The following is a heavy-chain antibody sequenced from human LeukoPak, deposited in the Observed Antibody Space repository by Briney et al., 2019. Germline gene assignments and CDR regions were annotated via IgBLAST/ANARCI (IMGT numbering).Heavy chain of an antibody. V-gene: IGHV3-9*01. Sequence: PGGSLRLSCAASGFSFYDYGMHWVRQGPGKGLEWVSGISWNGGSIGYAESVKGRFTISRDNAKTSLYLPMNSLRGEDTALYYCAKDSGSVYNNGMDVWGQGTTVTVSS. D-gene: IGHD5-24*01. CDR2: ISWNGGSI. CDR1: GFSFYDYG. J-gene: IGHJ6*02. CDR3: AKDSGSVYNNGMDV.